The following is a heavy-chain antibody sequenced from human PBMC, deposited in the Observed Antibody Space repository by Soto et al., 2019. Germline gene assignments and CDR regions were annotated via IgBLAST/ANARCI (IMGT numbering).Heavy chain of an antibody. Sequence: SQTLALACAVSGDSVSSNSATCNFIRQSPSRGLEWLGRTYYRSKWYNEYAVSVKSRITINPDTSKNQFSLQLNSVTPEDTAVYYCARATRTWFDPWGQGTLVTVSS. CDR2: TYYRSKWYN. CDR3: ARATRTWFDP. V-gene: IGHV6-1*01. CDR1: GDSVSSNSAT. J-gene: IGHJ5*02. D-gene: IGHD4-17*01.